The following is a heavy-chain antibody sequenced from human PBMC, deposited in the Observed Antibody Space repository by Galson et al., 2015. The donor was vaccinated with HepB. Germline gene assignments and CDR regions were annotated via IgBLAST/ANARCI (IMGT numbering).Heavy chain of an antibody. V-gene: IGHV1-24*01. J-gene: IGHJ3*02. CDR3: ATDFTVGATRAFDI. CDR2: FDPEDGET. CDR1: GYTLTELS. Sequence: SVKVSCKVSGYTLTELSMHWVRQAPGKGLEWMGGFDPEDGETIYAQKFQGRVTMTEDTSTDTAYMELSSLRSEDTAVYYCATDFTVGATRAFDIWGQGTMVTVSS. D-gene: IGHD1-26*01.